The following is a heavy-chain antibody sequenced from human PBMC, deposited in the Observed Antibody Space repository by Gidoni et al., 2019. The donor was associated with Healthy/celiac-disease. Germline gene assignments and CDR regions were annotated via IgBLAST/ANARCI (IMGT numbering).Heavy chain of an antibody. CDR1: GGSVSSGSYY. CDR2: IYYSGST. CDR3: ARFSSGWYSSFDY. V-gene: IGHV4-61*01. J-gene: IGHJ4*02. D-gene: IGHD6-19*01. Sequence: QVQLQESGPGLVKPSETLSLTCTVSGGSVSSGSYYWSWIRQPPGKGLEWIGYIYYSGSTNYNPSLKSRVTISVDTSKNQFSLKLSSVTAADTAVYYCARFSSGWYSSFDYWGQGTLVTVSS.